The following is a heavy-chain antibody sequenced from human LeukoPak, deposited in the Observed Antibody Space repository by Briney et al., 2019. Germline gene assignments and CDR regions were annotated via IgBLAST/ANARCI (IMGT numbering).Heavy chain of an antibody. CDR3: ARVVYDSSGYYSFDY. V-gene: IGHV4-61*01. CDR2: IYYSRST. CDR1: GGSVSSGSYY. D-gene: IGHD3-22*01. J-gene: IGHJ4*02. Sequence: SETLSLTCTVSGGSVSSGSYYWSWIRQPPGKGLEWIGYIYYSRSTNYNPSLKSRVTISVDTSKNQFSLKLSSVTAADTAVYYCARVVYDSSGYYSFDYWGQGTLVTVSS.